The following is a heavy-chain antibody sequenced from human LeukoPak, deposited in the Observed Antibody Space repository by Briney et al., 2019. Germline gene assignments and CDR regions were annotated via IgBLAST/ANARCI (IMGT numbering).Heavy chain of an antibody. CDR3: AREYSGYDWVYFDY. V-gene: IGHV4-4*07. D-gene: IGHD5-12*01. CDR2: IHKSGST. CDR1: GGSISSYY. Sequence: PSETLSLTCTVSGGSISSYYWSWIRQPAGKGLEWIGRIHKSGSTNYNPSLKSRVTMSVDTSKNQLSLKLSSVTAADTAVYYCAREYSGYDWVYFDYWGQGTLVTVSS. J-gene: IGHJ4*02.